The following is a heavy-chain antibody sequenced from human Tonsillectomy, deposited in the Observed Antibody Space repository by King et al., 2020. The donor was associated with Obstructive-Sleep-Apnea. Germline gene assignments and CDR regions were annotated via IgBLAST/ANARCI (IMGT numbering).Heavy chain of an antibody. V-gene: IGHV3-23*04. CDR3: AKGADAGGYDILTHMYGMDV. Sequence: VQLVESGGGLVQPGGSLRLSCAGSGFTFSSYAMSWVRQALGKGLEWVSGISGSGGSTYYADSVKGRFTISRENSKNTLYLQMNSLRAEDTAVYYCAKGADAGGYDILTHMYGMDVWGQGTTVTVSS. D-gene: IGHD3-9*01. CDR2: ISGSGGST. CDR1: GFTFSSYA. J-gene: IGHJ6*02.